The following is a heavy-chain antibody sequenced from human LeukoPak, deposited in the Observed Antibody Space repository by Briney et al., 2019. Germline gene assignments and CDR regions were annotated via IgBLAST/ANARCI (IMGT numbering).Heavy chain of an antibody. J-gene: IGHJ4*02. CDR1: GGTFSSYA. V-gene: IGHV1-69*06. CDR2: IIPIFGTA. D-gene: IGHD2-21*01. CDR3: ATDLFAYCGGDCSGY. Sequence: SVKVSCKASGGTFSSYAISWVRQAPGQGLEWMGGIIPIFGTANYAQKFQGRVTMTEDTSTDTAYMELSSLRSEDTAVYYCATDLFAYCGGDCSGYWGQGTLVTVSS.